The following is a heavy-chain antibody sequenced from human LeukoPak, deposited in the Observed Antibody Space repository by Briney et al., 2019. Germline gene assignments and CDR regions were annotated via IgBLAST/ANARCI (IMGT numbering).Heavy chain of an antibody. CDR2: ISYDGTET. V-gene: IGHV3-30*04. CDR3: EREWFGESN. D-gene: IGHD3-10*01. Sequence: PGGSLRLSCAASGFTFSSYAMSWVRQSPVKGLEWVALISYDGTETYYGESVRGRFTVSRDNSKNMLFLQMNSLSAEDTAIYYCEREWFGESNWGQGARVTVSS. CDR1: GFTFSSYA. J-gene: IGHJ4*02.